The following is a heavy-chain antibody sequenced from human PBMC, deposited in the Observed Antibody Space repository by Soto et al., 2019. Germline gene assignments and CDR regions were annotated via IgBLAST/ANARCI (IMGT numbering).Heavy chain of an antibody. CDR1: GFTFTSSA. V-gene: IGHV1-58*02. CDR3: AADDYYYMDV. J-gene: IGHJ6*03. CDR2: IVVGSGNT. Sequence: ASVKVSCKASGFTFTSSAMQWVRQARGQRLEWIGWIVVGSGNTNYAQKFQERVTITRDMSPSTADMKQSSLGSEDTAMYYGAADDYYYMDVWGKGTTVTVSS.